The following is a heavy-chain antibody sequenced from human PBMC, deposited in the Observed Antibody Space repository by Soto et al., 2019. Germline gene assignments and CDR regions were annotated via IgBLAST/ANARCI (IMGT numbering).Heavy chain of an antibody. D-gene: IGHD4-17*01. CDR2: IIPIFGTA. Sequence: QVPLVQSGAEVKKPGSSVKVSCKASGGTFSSYAISWVRQAPGQGLEWMGGIIPIFGTANYAQKFQGRVTITADESTSTAYMELSSLRSEDTAVYYCARDYGDYDGDYYYGMDVWGQGTTVTVSS. J-gene: IGHJ6*02. V-gene: IGHV1-69*01. CDR1: GGTFSSYA. CDR3: ARDYGDYDGDYYYGMDV.